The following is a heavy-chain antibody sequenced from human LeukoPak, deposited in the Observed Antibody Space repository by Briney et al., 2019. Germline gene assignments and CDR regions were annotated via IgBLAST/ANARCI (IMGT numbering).Heavy chain of an antibody. CDR1: GLTVRTSS. CDR2: IYSSGST. D-gene: IGHD2-2*01. V-gene: IGHV3-53*01. Sequence: GGSLRLSCATSGLTVRTSSMSWVRQAPGKGLEWVAVIYSSGSTYYEDSVNGRCTISRDISKSSMYLQMDHLRAEDTAVYYCASAREYCINSNCYEYFQDWGQGTLVTVSS. CDR3: ASAREYCINSNCYEYFQD. J-gene: IGHJ1*01.